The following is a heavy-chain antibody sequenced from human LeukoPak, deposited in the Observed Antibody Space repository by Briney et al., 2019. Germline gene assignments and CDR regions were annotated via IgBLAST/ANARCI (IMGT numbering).Heavy chain of an antibody. D-gene: IGHD3-10*01. J-gene: IGHJ6*02. CDR1: GFTFSSYS. CDR3: ARELLSLQGYYYGMDV. CDR2: IWYDGSNK. V-gene: IGHV3-33*08. Sequence: GGSLRLSCAASGFTFSSYSMNWVRQAPGKGLEWVAVIWYDGSNKYYADSVKGRFTISRDNSKNTLYLQMNSLRAEDTAVYYCARELLSLQGYYYGMDVWGQGTTVTVSS.